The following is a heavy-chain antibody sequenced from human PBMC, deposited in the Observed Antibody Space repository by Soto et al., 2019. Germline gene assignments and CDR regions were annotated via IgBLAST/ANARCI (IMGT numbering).Heavy chain of an antibody. CDR2: IKQDGRAA. D-gene: IGHD3-22*01. CDR3: ARGDDHDASGPFSDAFGI. CDR1: GFTFTTYW. J-gene: IGHJ3*02. V-gene: IGHV3-7*04. Sequence: EVQLVESGGGLVQPGGSLRLSCAASGFTFTTYWMSWVRQAPGNGLEWVANIKQDGRAAWYVDSVKGRFTISRDNAKKLLYLQMNSLRLDDTAVYYCARGDDHDASGPFSDAFGIWGPGTMVTVSS.